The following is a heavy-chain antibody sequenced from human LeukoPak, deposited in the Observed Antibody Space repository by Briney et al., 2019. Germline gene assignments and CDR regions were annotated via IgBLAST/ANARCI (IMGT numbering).Heavy chain of an antibody. CDR2: INHSGST. V-gene: IGHV4-34*01. D-gene: IGHD2-2*01. CDR1: GGSLSGYY. Sequence: SGTLSLTCAVYGGSLSGYYWSWIRQPPGKGLEWIGEINHSGSTNYNPSLKSRVTISVDTSKNQFSLKLSSVTAADTAVYYCARLPDYYYYMDVWGKGTRSPSP. CDR3: ARLPDYYYYMDV. J-gene: IGHJ6*03.